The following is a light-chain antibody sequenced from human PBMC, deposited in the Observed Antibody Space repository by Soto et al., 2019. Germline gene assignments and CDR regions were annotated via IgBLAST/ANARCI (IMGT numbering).Light chain of an antibody. Sequence: EIVLTQSPGTLSLSPGERATLSCRASQSVRSDYLAWYQQKPGQALRLHIYGASTRATGIPDRFTGSGSGTDFPLTISRLEPEDFAVYYCQQYGSSPRTFGPGTKVEIK. V-gene: IGKV3-20*01. J-gene: IGKJ1*01. CDR1: QSVRSDY. CDR3: QQYGSSPRT. CDR2: GAS.